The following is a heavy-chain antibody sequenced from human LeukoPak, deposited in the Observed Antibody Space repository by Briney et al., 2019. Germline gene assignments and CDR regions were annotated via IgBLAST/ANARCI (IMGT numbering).Heavy chain of an antibody. J-gene: IGHJ4*02. D-gene: IGHD3-10*01. V-gene: IGHV3-30*02. Sequence: GGSLRLSCAASGFTFSSYGMHWVRQAPGKGLEWVAFIRYDGSNKYYADSVKGRFTISRDNSKNTLYLQMNSLRAEDTAVYYCAKVYYGSWSYDNFDYWGQGTLVTVSS. CDR1: GFTFSSYG. CDR3: AKVYYGSWSYDNFDY. CDR2: IRYDGSNK.